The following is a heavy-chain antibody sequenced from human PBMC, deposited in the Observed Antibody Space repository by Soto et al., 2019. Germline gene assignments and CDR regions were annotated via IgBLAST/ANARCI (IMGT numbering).Heavy chain of an antibody. CDR3: GKWGVTDYGDYYGMDV. V-gene: IGHV3-30*18. CDR1: GFTFRRYG. CDR2: ISYDGSNK. J-gene: IGHJ6*02. Sequence: QVQLVESGGGVVQPGRSLRLSCEVSGFTFRRYGMHWVRQAPGKGLEWVASISYDGSNKNFLDSVKGRFTISRDNSKNXVYLQMNSLRAEDTAVYCCGKWGVTDYGDYYGMDVWGQGTTVTVSS. D-gene: IGHD4-17*01.